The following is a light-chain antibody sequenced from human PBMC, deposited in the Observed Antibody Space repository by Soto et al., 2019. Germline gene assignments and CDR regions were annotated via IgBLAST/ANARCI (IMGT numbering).Light chain of an antibody. CDR3: QQSDSSPPLFT. J-gene: IGKJ3*01. Sequence: DIQMNPSPYSLSASVGDRVTITCRASQSISRHLNWYQQKPGRAPNLLIYAASSLQSGVPSRFSGSGSGTDFNLTVSSLQPEAFATYYCQQSDSSPPLFTFGPGTKV. CDR2: AAS. V-gene: IGKV1-39*01. CDR1: QSISRH.